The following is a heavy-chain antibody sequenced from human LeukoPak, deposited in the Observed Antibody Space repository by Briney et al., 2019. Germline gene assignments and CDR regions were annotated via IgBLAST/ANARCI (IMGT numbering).Heavy chain of an antibody. D-gene: IGHD6-13*01. CDR3: ARDQGRIAAAGNYLSSGY. J-gene: IGHJ4*02. V-gene: IGHV3-30*09. CDR1: GFTFTGYT. CDR2: ISSDGSSM. Sequence: GGSLRLSCAASGFTFTGYTMHWVSHAPGKGLEWVAVISSDGSSMYYADSVKGRFAISRDNSKNTLYLQMNSLRTEDTAVYYCARDQGRIAAAGNYLSSGYWGQGTLVTVSS.